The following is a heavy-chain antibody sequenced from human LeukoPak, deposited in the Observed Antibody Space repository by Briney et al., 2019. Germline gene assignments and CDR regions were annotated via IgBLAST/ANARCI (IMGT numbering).Heavy chain of an antibody. J-gene: IGHJ5*02. Sequence: SQTLSLTCTVSGGSISSGDYYWSWIRQPPGKGLEWIGYIYYSGSTYYNPSLKSRVTISVDTSKNQFSLKLSSVTAADTAVYYCARGSVGYSGRGNWFDPWGQGTLVTVSP. V-gene: IGHV4-30-4*01. CDR2: IYYSGST. CDR3: ARGSVGYSGRGNWFDP. D-gene: IGHD5-12*01. CDR1: GGSISSGDYY.